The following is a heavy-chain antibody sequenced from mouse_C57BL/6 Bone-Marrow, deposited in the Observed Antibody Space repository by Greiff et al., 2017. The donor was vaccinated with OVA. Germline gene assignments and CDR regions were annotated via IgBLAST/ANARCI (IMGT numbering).Heavy chain of an antibody. D-gene: IGHD1-1*01. Sequence: EVQVVESGGDLVKPGGSLKLSCAASGFTFSSYGMSWVRQTPDKRLAWVATLSSGGSYTYYPDSVKGRFTISRDNAKNTLYLQMSSLKSEDTAMYYCARHDYYGSSYWYFDVWGTGTTVTVSS. V-gene: IGHV5-6*01. CDR1: GFTFSSYG. CDR3: ARHDYYGSSYWYFDV. J-gene: IGHJ1*03. CDR2: LSSGGSYT.